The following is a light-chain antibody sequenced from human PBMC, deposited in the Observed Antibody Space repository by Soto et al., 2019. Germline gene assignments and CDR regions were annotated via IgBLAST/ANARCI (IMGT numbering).Light chain of an antibody. CDR1: QSVRSSY. J-gene: IGKJ2*01. V-gene: IGKV3-20*01. CDR2: GPS. Sequence: DIVLTQSPGTLSLSPGERVTLSCRASQSVRSSYLAWYQQKPGQPPRLLVYGPSNRATGIPDRFSGSGSGTDFTLNISRPEHEDFAVYYCQQYGNAPPYTFGQGTKLDI. CDR3: QQYGNAPPYT.